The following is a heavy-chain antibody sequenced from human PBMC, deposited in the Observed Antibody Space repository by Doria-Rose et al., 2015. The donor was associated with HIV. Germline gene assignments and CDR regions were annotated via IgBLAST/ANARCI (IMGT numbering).Heavy chain of an antibody. CDR2: ISSTSSDI. CDR3: ATGVTLDY. D-gene: IGHD3-10*01. J-gene: IGHJ4*02. CDR1: GFTFSSHR. V-gene: IGHV3-21*01. Sequence: VQLQESGGGLVRPGGSLRLSCATSGFTFSSHRINWVRQAPGKGLEWVSSISSTSSDINYADSVRGRFTISRDNARNSLDLQMDSLRAEDTAIYYCATGVTLDYWGQGTLVTVSS.